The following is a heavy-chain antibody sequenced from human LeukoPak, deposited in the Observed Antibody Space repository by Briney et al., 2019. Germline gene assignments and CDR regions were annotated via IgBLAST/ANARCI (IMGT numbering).Heavy chain of an antibody. CDR2: IYYSGSI. CDR3: ARSDGGNCFDP. V-gene: IGHV4-61*01. D-gene: IGHD3-16*01. J-gene: IGHJ5*02. Sequence: PSETLSLTCTVSGGSISSGSYYWSWIRQPPGKGLEWIGYIYYSGSINYNPSLKSRVTISVDTSKNQFSLKLSSVTAADTAVYYCARSDGGNCFDPWGQGTLVTVSS. CDR1: GGSISSGSYY.